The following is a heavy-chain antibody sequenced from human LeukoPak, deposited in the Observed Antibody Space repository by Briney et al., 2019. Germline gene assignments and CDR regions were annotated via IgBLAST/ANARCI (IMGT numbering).Heavy chain of an antibody. V-gene: IGHV3-7*01. CDR2: IKEDGSEI. CDR3: ARDRYASY. J-gene: IGHJ4*02. D-gene: IGHD2-8*01. Sequence: GGSLRLSCAASGFTFTRYWMTWVRQAPGKGLEWVANIKEDGSEIYYVDSVKGRFIISRDNANNSLYLQMNSLRAEDTAMYYCARDRYASYWGQGTRVTVSS. CDR1: GFTFTRYW.